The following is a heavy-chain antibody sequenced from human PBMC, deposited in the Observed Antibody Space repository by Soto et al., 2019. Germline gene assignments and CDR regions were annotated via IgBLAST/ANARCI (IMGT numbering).Heavy chain of an antibody. CDR2: ISYDGSNK. CDR1: GFTFSSYA. CDR3: TREREDYYYDSSGSLDY. V-gene: IGHV3-30-3*01. J-gene: IGHJ4*02. D-gene: IGHD3-22*01. Sequence: GGSLRLSXAASGFTFSSYAMHWVRQAPGKGLEWVAVISYDGSNKYYADSVKGRFTISRDNSKNTLYLQMNSLRAEDTAVYYCTREREDYYYDSSGSLDYWGQGTLVTVSS.